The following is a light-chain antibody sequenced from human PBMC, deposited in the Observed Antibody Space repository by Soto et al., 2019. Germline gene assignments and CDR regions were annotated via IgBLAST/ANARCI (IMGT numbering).Light chain of an antibody. V-gene: IGKV2-28*01. CDR1: QSLLHSSGYNY. CDR2: LGS. J-gene: IGKJ4*01. CDR3: MQTLQTPLT. Sequence: EIVMTQSPLSLPVTPGEPASISCRSSQSLLHSSGYNYLGWYLQKPGQSPQLLIYLGSNRASEVPDRFSGSGSGTDFTLKISRVEAEDVGVYYCMQTLQTPLTFGGGTKVEIK.